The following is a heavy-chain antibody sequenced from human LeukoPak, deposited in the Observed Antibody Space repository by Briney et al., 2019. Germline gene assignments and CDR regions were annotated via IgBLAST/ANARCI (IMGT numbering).Heavy chain of an antibody. CDR3: AKDRRACSSSSCYYRFDY. CDR2: ISDSGCST. D-gene: IGHD2-2*01. V-gene: IGHV3-23*01. CDR1: EFTFSSYA. Sequence: GGSLRLSCAASEFTFSSYAMSWVRQAPGKGLEWVSAISDSGCSTSYADSVKGRFTISRENSKNTVYLQMNSLRAEDTAVYYCAKDRRACSSSSCYYRFDYWGQGTLVTVSS. J-gene: IGHJ4*02.